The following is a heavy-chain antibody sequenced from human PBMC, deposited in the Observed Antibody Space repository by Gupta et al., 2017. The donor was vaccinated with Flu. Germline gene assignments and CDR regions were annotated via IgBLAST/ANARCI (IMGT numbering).Heavy chain of an antibody. V-gene: IGHV3-30*18. CDR3: AKDLGGSGSYYTFDY. J-gene: IGHJ4*02. CDR1: GFTFSSYG. CDR2: ISHDGSNE. Sequence: QVQLVESGGSVVQPGGSLRLSCAASGFTFSSYGMLWVRQAPGKGLEWVAVISHDGSNENYADSVKGRFTISRDNSRNTLYLQMNSLRAEDTAVYYCAKDLGGSGSYYTFDYWGQGNLATVSS. D-gene: IGHD3-10*01.